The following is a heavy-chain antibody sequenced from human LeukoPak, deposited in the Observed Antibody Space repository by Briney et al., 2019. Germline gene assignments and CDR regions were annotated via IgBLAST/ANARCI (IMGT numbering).Heavy chain of an antibody. CDR1: LGSTCSSRYY. D-gene: IGHD5-18*01. Sequence: PSETLSLTCTVSLGSTCSSRYYWGWTRQPPGNWLEWIGEINHIGSTNDNPSLKSRITISVDTSKLQLSLKRSSVTAADTSVYYCARRERLWLRRYFDYWGQGTLVTVSS. CDR2: INHIGST. V-gene: IGHV4-39*07. J-gene: IGHJ4*02. CDR3: ARRERLWLRRYFDY.